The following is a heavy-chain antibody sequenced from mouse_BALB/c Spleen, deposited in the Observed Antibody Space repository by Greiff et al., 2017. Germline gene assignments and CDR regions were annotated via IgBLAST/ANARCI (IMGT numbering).Heavy chain of an antibody. J-gene: IGHJ4*01. D-gene: IGHD2-4*01. CDR1: GFTFTDSS. CDR2: IDPATGNT. V-gene: IGHV14-3*02. CDR3: DLCYCDDDGGRGDY. Sequence: EVQLQQSGAELVKPGASVKLSCTASGFTFTDSSMHWVKQRPEQGLEWIGRIDPATGNTNYDPKFQGKATITADTSSNTAYLQLSSLTSEDTAVYDIDLCYCDDDGGRGDYWGQGTSVTVSS.